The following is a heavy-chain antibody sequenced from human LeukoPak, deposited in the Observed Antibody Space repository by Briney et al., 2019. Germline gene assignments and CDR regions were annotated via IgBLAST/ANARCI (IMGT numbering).Heavy chain of an antibody. CDR1: GYTFTGYY. J-gene: IGHJ6*03. CDR3: ARAGYDYVWGSYRQRRYYYYYTDV. CDR2: INPNSGGT. D-gene: IGHD3-16*02. Sequence: ASVKVSCKASGYTFTGYYMHWVRQAPGQGLEWMGWINPNSGGTNYAQKFQGRVTMTRDTAISTAYMELSRLRSDDTAVYYCARAGYDYVWGSYRQRRYYYYYTDVWGKGTTVTVSS. V-gene: IGHV1-2*02.